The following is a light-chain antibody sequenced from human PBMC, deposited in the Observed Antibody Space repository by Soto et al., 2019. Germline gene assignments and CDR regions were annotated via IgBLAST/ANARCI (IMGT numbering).Light chain of an antibody. CDR1: QDISNY. J-gene: IGKJ5*01. V-gene: IGKV1-33*01. CDR3: QQYDNLPIT. Sequence: DIQMTQSPSSLSASVGDRVTITCQASQDISNYLNWYQQKPGKAPKLLIYDASNLETGVPSRFSGSGSGTDFTFTISSQQPEDIATYYCQQYDNLPITFGQGTRLEI. CDR2: DAS.